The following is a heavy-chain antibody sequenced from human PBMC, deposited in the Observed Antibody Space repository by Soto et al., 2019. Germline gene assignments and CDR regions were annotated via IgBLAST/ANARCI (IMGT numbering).Heavy chain of an antibody. V-gene: IGHV3-15*01. D-gene: IGHD3-3*01. CDR1: GFTFSNAW. J-gene: IGHJ4*02. CDR3: TTDRVGIPSYYDFWSDYYDY. CDR2: IKSKTDGGTT. Sequence: GGSLRLSCAASGFTFSNAWMSWVRQAPGKGLEWVGRIKSKTDGGTTDYAAPVKGRFTISRDDSKNTLYLQMNSLKTEDTAVYYCTTDRVGIPSYYDFWSDYYDYWGQGTLVTVSS.